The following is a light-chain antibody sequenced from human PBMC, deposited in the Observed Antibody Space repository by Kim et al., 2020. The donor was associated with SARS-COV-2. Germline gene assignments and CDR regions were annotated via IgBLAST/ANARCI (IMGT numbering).Light chain of an antibody. CDR3: QQSYSTPPWT. CDR1: QSISSY. J-gene: IGKJ1*01. CDR2: AAS. Sequence: GDRVTITGRASQSISSYFNWYQQKPEKAPKLLIYAASSLQSGVPSRFSGSGSGTDFTLTISSLQPEDFATYYCQQSYSTPPWTFGQGTKVDIK. V-gene: IGKV1-39*01.